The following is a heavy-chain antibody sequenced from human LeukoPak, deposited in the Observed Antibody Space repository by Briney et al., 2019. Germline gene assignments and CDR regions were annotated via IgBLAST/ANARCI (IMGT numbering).Heavy chain of an antibody. CDR3: ARDTELWLLGYAFDI. J-gene: IGHJ3*02. CDR1: GYTFTSYY. CDR2: INPSGGST. Sequence: ASVKVSCKASGYTFTSYYMHWVRQAPGQGLEWMGIINPSGGSTSYAQKFQGRVTMTRDMSTSTVYMELSSLRSEDTAVCYCARDTELWLLGYAFDIWGQGTMVTVSS. D-gene: IGHD5-18*01. V-gene: IGHV1-46*01.